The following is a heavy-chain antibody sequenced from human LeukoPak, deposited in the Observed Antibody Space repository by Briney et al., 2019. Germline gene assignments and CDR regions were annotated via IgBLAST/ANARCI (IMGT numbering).Heavy chain of an antibody. CDR2: ISYDGSNK. CDR1: GFTFSSYS. D-gene: IGHD1-26*01. V-gene: IGHV3-30*18. Sequence: PGGSLRLSCAASGFTFSSYSMNWVRQAPGKGLEWVAVISYDGSNKYYADSVKGRFTISRDNSKNTLYLQMNSLRAEDTAVYYCAKSLGEGTLDYWGQGTLVTVSS. CDR3: AKSLGEGTLDY. J-gene: IGHJ4*02.